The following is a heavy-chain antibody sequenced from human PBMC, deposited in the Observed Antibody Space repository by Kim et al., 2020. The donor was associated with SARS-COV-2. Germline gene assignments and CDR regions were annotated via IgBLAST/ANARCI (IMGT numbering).Heavy chain of an antibody. CDR3: ARLGDRALYFVDW. CDR2: INSGSSEP. V-gene: IGHV5-51*01. J-gene: IGHJ4*02. Sequence: GESLKISCAASGYSFLNYWIGRVRQMPGKGLEWMGIINSGSSEPRNRPSFQGQVTISAEQPLSTTYLQCRRLKAWDSAFYYFARLGDRALYFVDWWVRGT. D-gene: IGHD3-10*01. CDR1: GYSFLNYW.